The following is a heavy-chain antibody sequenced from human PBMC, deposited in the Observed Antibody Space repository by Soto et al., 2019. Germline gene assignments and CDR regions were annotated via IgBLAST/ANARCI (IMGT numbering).Heavy chain of an antibody. J-gene: IGHJ4*02. CDR2: IYDSGST. CDR3: TSSFFDGCSGGRCYQDF. CDR1: GGSINNYY. Sequence: PSETLSLTCTVSGGSINNYYWSWIRQPPGKGLEWIGYIYDSGSTHYNPSLESRVTISEDTSKNQFSLKLSSVTAADTAVYYCTSSFFDGCSGGRCYQDFWGRGTLVIVSS. D-gene: IGHD2-15*01. V-gene: IGHV4-59*01.